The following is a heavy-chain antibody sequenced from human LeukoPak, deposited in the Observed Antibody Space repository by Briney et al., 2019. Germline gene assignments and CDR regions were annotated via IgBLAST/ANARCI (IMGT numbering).Heavy chain of an antibody. D-gene: IGHD3-10*01. CDR3: AREGYYGSGSYYYYAFDI. Sequence: ASVKVSRKASGYTFTSYGISWVRQAPGQGLEWMGWISAYNGNTNYAQKLQGRVTMTTDTSTSTAYMELRSLRSDDTAVYYCAREGYYGSGSYYYYAFDIWGQGTMVTVSS. CDR2: ISAYNGNT. V-gene: IGHV1-18*01. CDR1: GYTFTSYG. J-gene: IGHJ3*02.